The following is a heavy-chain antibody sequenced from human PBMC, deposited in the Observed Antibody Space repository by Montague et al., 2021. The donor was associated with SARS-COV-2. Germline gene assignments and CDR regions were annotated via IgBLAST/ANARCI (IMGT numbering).Heavy chain of an antibody. D-gene: IGHD1-26*01. CDR1: GFIFSNYS. V-gene: IGHV3-21*01. CDR3: AVEPVGVNHNEDDFDY. J-gene: IGHJ4*02. Sequence: SLRLSCAASGFIFSNYSVNWVRQAPGKGLEWVSSISHSSRYIYYADSAKGRFTISRDNTKNSVFLQMSSLRAEDTAVYYCAVEPVGVNHNEDDFDYWGQGTLVTVSS. CDR2: ISHSSRYI.